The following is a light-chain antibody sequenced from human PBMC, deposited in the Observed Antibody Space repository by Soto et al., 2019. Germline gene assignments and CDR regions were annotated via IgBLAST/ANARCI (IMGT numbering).Light chain of an antibody. CDR2: GGS. CDR1: RSVSSY. CDR3: QQRSNWPIT. Sequence: EIVLTQSLATLSLSPGERATLSCRASRSVSSYLAWYQQKPGQAPRLLIYGGSSRATGIPVRFSGSGSETDFTLTITRLEPEDFAVYYCQQRSNWPITFSQGTRLEIK. V-gene: IGKV3-11*01. J-gene: IGKJ5*01.